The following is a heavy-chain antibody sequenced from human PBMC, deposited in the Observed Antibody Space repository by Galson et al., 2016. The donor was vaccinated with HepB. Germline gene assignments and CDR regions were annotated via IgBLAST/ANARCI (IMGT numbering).Heavy chain of an antibody. J-gene: IGHJ6*02. CDR2: ISYDGSNK. CDR3: ARDGCSSISCYGSYYNYNGMDV. CDR1: GFTFSRHA. V-gene: IGHV3-30-3*01. Sequence: LRLSCAASGFTFSRHAMHWVRQAPGKGLEWVAVISYDGSNKYYADSVKGRFNISRDNSKNTFYLQMNSLRAEDTAVYNCARDGCSSISCYGSYYNYNGMDVWGQGTTVTVSS. D-gene: IGHD2-2*01.